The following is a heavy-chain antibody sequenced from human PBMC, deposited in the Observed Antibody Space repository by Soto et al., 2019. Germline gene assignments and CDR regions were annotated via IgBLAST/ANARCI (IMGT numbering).Heavy chain of an antibody. Sequence: SETLSLTCTVSGGSVNRGAYYWSWIRQHPGKGLKWIGYIYHSGSTYYNPSLKSRVTISIDTSKNQFSLKLSSVTAADTAVYYCARGGDVVATIDNYFDPWGQGTLVTVSS. CDR2: IYHSGST. V-gene: IGHV4-31*03. D-gene: IGHD5-12*01. J-gene: IGHJ5*02. CDR1: GGSVNRGAYY. CDR3: ARGGDVVATIDNYFDP.